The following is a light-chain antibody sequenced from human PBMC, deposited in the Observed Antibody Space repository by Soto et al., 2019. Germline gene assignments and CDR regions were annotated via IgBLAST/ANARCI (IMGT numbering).Light chain of an antibody. CDR1: EDIRTW. Sequence: DIQMTQATSTRSASVWARVTISCRASEDIRTWLAWYQQKPGKAPKLLIYSASSLETGVPSRFSGSGSGTDFTLTISSRQPEDFAVYFCQHYKSFSLTFGGGTKVDIK. CDR2: SAS. CDR3: QHYKSFSLT. J-gene: IGKJ4*01. V-gene: IGKV1-5*03.